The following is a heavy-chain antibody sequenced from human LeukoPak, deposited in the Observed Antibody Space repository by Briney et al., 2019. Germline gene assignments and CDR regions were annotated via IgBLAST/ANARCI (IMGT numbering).Heavy chain of an antibody. V-gene: IGHV4-61*01. J-gene: IGHJ4*02. CDR3: ARIHDSSGSLDY. CDR2: IYYSGST. D-gene: IGHD3-22*01. CDR1: GGSVSSGSYF. Sequence: PSETLSLTCTVSGGSVSSGSYFWSWIRQPPGKGLEWIGYIYYSGSTNYNPSLKSRVTLSVDTSKNQFSLKLSSVAAADTAVYYCARIHDSSGSLDYWGQGTLVTVSS.